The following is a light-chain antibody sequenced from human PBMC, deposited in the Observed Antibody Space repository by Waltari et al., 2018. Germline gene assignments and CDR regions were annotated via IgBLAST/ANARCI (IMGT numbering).Light chain of an antibody. CDR2: RNN. J-gene: IGLJ1*01. V-gene: IGLV1-47*01. CDR3: AAWDDSLSGRV. Sequence: QSVLTQPPSAPGTPGQRVTIPCSGSSSHIGSISAYWYHQHPGTAPKLLIYRNNLRPSGVPDRFSGSKSGTSASLAISGLRSEDEADYYCAAWDDSLSGRVFGTGTKVTVL. CDR1: SSHIGSIS.